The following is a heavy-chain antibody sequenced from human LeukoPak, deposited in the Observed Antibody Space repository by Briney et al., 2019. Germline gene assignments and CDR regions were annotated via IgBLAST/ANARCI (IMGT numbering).Heavy chain of an antibody. D-gene: IGHD6-19*01. CDR3: ARDRPGIAVAGDAFDI. V-gene: IGHV4-59*01. CDR2: IQNRGST. CDR1: GGSIGSYY. J-gene: IGHJ3*02. Sequence: SETLSLTCTVSGGSIGSYYWSWIRQPPGKGLEWIGYIQNRGSTNYNPSLKSRVTISVDTSKNQFSLKLRSVSAADTAVYHCARDRPGIAVAGDAFDIWGRGTMVIVSS.